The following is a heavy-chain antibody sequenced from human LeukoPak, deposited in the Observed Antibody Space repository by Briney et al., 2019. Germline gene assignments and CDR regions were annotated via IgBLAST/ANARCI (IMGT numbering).Heavy chain of an antibody. J-gene: IGHJ4*02. V-gene: IGHV3-23*01. CDR2: IATSSDDT. D-gene: IGHD4-23*01. Sequence: GGSLRLSCAASGFTFSSNGLSWVRQTPGKGLEWVSAIATSSDDTYYADSVKGRFTISRDNSKNTLYLQMYSLRAEDTAVYYCAKRSDYGGNSNYFDNWGQGTLVTVSS. CDR1: GFTFSSNG. CDR3: AKRSDYGGNSNYFDN.